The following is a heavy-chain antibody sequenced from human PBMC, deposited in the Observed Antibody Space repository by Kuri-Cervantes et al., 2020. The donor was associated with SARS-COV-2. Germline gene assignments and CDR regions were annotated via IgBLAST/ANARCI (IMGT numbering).Heavy chain of an antibody. D-gene: IGHD3-3*01. CDR1: GFTFSSYW. Sequence: GGSLRLSCAASGFTFSSYWMSWVRQAPGKGLEWVANIKQGGSEKYYVDSVKGRFTISRDNSKNTLYLQMNSLRAEDTAVYYCAKEFTIFGVVPFDYWGQGTLVTVSS. V-gene: IGHV3-7*01. J-gene: IGHJ4*02. CDR2: IKQGGSEK. CDR3: AKEFTIFGVVPFDY.